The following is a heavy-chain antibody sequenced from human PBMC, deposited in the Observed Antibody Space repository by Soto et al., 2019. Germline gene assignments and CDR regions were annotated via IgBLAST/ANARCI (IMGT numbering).Heavy chain of an antibody. CDR3: ARQLITFGGVIVYFDY. V-gene: IGHV4-39*01. D-gene: IGHD3-16*02. J-gene: IGHJ4*02. Sequence: QLQLQESGPGLVKPSETLSLTCTVSGGSISSSSYYGGWIRQPPGKGLEWIGSIYYSGSTYYNPSLKSRVTISVDTSKNQFSQKLSSVTAADTAVYYCARQLITFGGVIVYFDYWGQGTLVTVSS. CDR2: IYYSGST. CDR1: GGSISSSSYY.